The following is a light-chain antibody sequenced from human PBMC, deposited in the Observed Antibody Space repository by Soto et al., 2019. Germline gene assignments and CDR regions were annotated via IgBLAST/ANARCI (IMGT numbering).Light chain of an antibody. CDR1: QSVTSNF. V-gene: IGKV3-20*01. CDR2: GAS. CDR3: RQYGSSPLT. J-gene: IGKJ3*01. Sequence: EIVLTQSPCTLSLSPGERATLTCRASQSVTSNFLAWYQQKPGQAPRLLMYGASSRAAGIPDRFSGSGSGTDFTLTISRLEPEDFALYYCRQYGSSPLTFGPGTKVDIK.